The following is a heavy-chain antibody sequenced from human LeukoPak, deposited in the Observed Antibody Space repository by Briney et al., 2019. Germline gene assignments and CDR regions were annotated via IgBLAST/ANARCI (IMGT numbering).Heavy chain of an antibody. Sequence: GGSLRLSCAASEFTFSSYSMNWVRQAPGKGLEWVSYISSSSTIYYADSVKGRFTISRDNAKNSLYLQMNSLRDEDTAVYYCARGPRILYYWGQGTLVTVSS. CDR2: ISSSSTI. D-gene: IGHD1-14*01. CDR3: ARGPRILYY. J-gene: IGHJ4*02. CDR1: EFTFSSYS. V-gene: IGHV3-48*02.